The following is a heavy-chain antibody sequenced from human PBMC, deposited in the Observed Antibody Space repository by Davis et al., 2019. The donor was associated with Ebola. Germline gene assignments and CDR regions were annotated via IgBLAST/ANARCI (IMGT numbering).Heavy chain of an antibody. CDR3: AKKIPGNNPFDS. CDR2: MSTSGSKT. V-gene: IGHV3-23*01. J-gene: IGHJ4*02. CDR1: GFTLSSYV. D-gene: IGHD1-14*01. Sequence: GGSLRLSCAVSGFTLSSYVVSWVRQAPGAGLELVSSMSTSGSKTDYGDSVKGRFNISRDDSMNTLFLQMNSLRAEDTAVYYCAKKIPGNNPFDSWGQGTQVTVSS.